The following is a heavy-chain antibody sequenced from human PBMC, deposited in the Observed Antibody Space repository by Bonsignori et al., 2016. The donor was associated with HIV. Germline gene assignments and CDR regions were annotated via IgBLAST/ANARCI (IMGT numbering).Heavy chain of an antibody. J-gene: IGHJ5*02. D-gene: IGHD3-16*01. CDR2: ISGYNGNT. Sequence: VSVKVSCKASGYTFTNYGVTWVRQAPGQGLEWMGWISGYNGNTHYAQKFQGRVTMTTDTSTSTAYMELRSLRSDDTAVYYCARGITFSRFDPWGQGTLVTVSS. V-gene: IGHV1-18*01. CDR3: ARGITFSRFDP. CDR1: GYTFTNYG.